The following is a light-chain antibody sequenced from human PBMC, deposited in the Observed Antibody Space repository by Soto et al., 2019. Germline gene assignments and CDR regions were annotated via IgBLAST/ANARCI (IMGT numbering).Light chain of an antibody. CDR3: QQYNDWLT. Sequence: EIVRTQSPDTLSLSPGERATLFCRASQSVSSTVAWYQQRPGQAPRLLIYGASTRATGIPARFSGSGSGTEFTLTISSLQSEDFAVYYCQQYNDWLTFGGGTKVDIK. CDR1: QSVSST. J-gene: IGKJ4*01. V-gene: IGKV3-15*01. CDR2: GAS.